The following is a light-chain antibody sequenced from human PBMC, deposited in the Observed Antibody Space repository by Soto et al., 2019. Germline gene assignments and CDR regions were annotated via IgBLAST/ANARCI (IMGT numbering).Light chain of an antibody. V-gene: IGKV3-11*01. CDR3: QQRSDWPLT. CDR1: QSIRNY. J-gene: IGKJ4*01. Sequence: EIVLTQSPATLSLSPGERGTLSCRASQSIRNYLAWYQQKPGQAPRLLIYDASNRATGIPARFSGSGSGTDFTLSISSLEPEDVAVYYCQQRSDWPLTFGGGTKVEIK. CDR2: DAS.